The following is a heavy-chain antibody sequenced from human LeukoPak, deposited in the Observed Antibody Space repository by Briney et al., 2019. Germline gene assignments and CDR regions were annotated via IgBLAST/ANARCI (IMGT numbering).Heavy chain of an antibody. Sequence: GGSLRLSCGAPGFTFTTYAMTWVRQAPGKGLEWVSSIVKSGTGTFYADSVKGRYTISRDNSKNTLYLELNSLRTEDTAVYFCAKAVAGYYYIDVWGKGTTVTVSS. CDR1: GFTFTTYA. CDR2: IVKSGTGT. J-gene: IGHJ6*03. CDR3: AKAVAGYYYIDV. V-gene: IGHV3-23*05. D-gene: IGHD6-19*01.